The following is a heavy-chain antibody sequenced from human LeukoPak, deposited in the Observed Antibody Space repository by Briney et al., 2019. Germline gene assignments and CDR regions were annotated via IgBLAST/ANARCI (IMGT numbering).Heavy chain of an antibody. Sequence: GGSLRLSCAASGFTFSMHWMSWVRQAPGKGLEWVANTKEDGSEKYYVDSVTGRFTISRDNAKNSLHLQMNSLRAEDTAVYYCVRDDSRYGGSPGYWGQGTLVIV. CDR1: GFTFSMHW. D-gene: IGHD1-26*01. CDR2: TKEDGSEK. J-gene: IGHJ4*02. CDR3: VRDDSRYGGSPGY. V-gene: IGHV3-7*01.